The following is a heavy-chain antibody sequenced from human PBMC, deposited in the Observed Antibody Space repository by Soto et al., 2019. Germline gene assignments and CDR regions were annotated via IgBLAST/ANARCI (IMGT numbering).Heavy chain of an antibody. CDR3: ARDLSSSWYGGANWFDP. D-gene: IGHD6-13*01. J-gene: IGHJ5*02. V-gene: IGHV1-69*01. Sequence: QVQLVQSGAEVKKPGSSVKVSCKASGGTFSSYAISWVRQAPGQGLEWMGGIIPIFGTANYAQKFQGRVRMTADESTGTAYMEVSRLRAEDTAVYYCARDLSSSWYGGANWFDPWGQGTLVTVSS. CDR2: IIPIFGTA. CDR1: GGTFSSYA.